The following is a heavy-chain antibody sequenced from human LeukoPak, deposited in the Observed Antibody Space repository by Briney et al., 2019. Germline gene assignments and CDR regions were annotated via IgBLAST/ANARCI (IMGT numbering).Heavy chain of an antibody. CDR3: ARADYDILTGQDYYYYYYMDV. Sequence: GASVKVSCKASGYTFTGYYMHWVRQAPGQGLEWMGWINPNSGGTNYAQKFQGRVTMTRDTSISTAYMELRSLRSDDTAVYYCARADYDILTGQDYYYYYYMDVWGKGTTVTISS. J-gene: IGHJ6*03. D-gene: IGHD3-9*01. CDR1: GYTFTGYY. CDR2: INPNSGGT. V-gene: IGHV1-2*02.